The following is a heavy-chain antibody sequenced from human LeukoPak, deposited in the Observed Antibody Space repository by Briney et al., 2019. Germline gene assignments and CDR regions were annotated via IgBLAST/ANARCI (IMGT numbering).Heavy chain of an antibody. CDR2: INILSNYI. CDR1: GFTFSSYS. D-gene: IGHD6-19*01. CDR3: AGGGSIEVAGY. J-gene: IGHJ4*02. V-gene: IGHV3-21*01. Sequence: PGVSLRLSCAASGFTFSSYSMNWVRQAPGKGLEWVSSINILSNYIYYADSVKGRFTISRDNAKNTLYLQMNSLRVEDTAVYYCAGGGSIEVAGYWGQGTLVTVST.